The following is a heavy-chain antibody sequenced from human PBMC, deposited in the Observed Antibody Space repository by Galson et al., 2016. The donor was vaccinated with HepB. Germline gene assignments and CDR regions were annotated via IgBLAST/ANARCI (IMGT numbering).Heavy chain of an antibody. CDR2: IYWDDDK. CDR3: ALKRGSCSDGKCYNYYGMDV. CDR1: GISLTTDGLG. Sequence: PALVKPTQTLTLTCTLSGISLTTDGLGVGWIRQPPGKALEWLSLIYWDDDKHYSPSLTSRLTITKETSKNLVVLTMTNMDPLDTATYFCALKRGSCSDGKCYNYYGMDVWGQGSTVIVSS. V-gene: IGHV2-5*02. J-gene: IGHJ6*02. D-gene: IGHD2-15*01.